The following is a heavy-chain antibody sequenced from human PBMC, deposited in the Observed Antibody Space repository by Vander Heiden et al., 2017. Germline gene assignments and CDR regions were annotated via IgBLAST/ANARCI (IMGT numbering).Heavy chain of an antibody. Sequence: GVQPGRSLRLSCAASGFTFSSYAMHWVRQAPGKGLEWVAVISYDGSNKYYADSVKGRFTISRDNSKNTLYLQMNSMRAEDTAVYYCARVGGAGTSHHFDIWGQGTMVTVYS. J-gene: IGHJ3*02. D-gene: IGHD6-19*01. V-gene: IGHV3-30*01. CDR1: GFTFSSYA. CDR3: ARVGGAGTSHHFDI. CDR2: ISYDGSNK.